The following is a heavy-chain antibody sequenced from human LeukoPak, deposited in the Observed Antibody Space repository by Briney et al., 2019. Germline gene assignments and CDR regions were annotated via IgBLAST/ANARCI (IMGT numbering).Heavy chain of an antibody. CDR2: IYYSGST. CDR1: GGSISSGGYY. V-gene: IGHV4-31*03. Sequence: PSETLSLTCTVSGGSISSGGYYWSWIRQHPGKGLEWIGYIYYSGSTYYNPSLKSRVTISVDTSKNQFSLKLSSVTAADTAVYYCARWSTTNVFDYWGQGTLVTVSS. D-gene: IGHD4-17*01. J-gene: IGHJ4*02. CDR3: ARWSTTNVFDY.